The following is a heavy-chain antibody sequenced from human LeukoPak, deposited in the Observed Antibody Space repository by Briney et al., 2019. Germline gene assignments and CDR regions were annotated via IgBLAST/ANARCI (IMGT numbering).Heavy chain of an antibody. D-gene: IGHD3-10*01. Sequence: SETLSLTCAVYGGSFSGYYWSWIRQPPGKGLEWIGEINHSGSTNYNPSLKSRVTISVDTSKNQFSLKLSSVTAADTAVYYCARRTRGSGSYLYWGQGTLVTLSS. V-gene: IGHV4-34*01. J-gene: IGHJ4*02. CDR3: ARRTRGSGSYLY. CDR1: GGSFSGYY. CDR2: INHSGST.